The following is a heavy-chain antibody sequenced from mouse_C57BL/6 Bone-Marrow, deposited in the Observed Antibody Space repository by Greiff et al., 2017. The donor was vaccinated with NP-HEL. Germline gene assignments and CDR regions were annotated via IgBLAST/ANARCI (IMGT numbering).Heavy chain of an antibody. CDR1: GFSINSDCY. J-gene: IGHJ1*03. CDR2: TFYSGIT. CDR3: ARDRDMVTTDWYFDV. Sequence: EVQLQQSGPSLVRPSQTLSLTCTVTGFSINSDCYWIWIRQFPGNKLEYIGYTFYSGITYYNPSLESRTYITRDTSKNPFSLKLSSVTTEDTATYYCARDRDMVTTDWYFDVWGTGTTVTVSS. D-gene: IGHD2-2*01. V-gene: IGHV3-3*01.